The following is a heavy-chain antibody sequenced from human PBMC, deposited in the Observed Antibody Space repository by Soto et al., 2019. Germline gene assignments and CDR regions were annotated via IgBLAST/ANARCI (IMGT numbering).Heavy chain of an antibody. D-gene: IGHD7-27*01. V-gene: IGHV3-33*01. J-gene: IGHJ4*02. CDR1: GFTFSSYG. Sequence: QVQLVESGGGVVQPGRSLRLSYAASGFTFSSYGMHWVRQAPGKGLEWMAVIWYDGNSKDYGDSVRGRFTVSRDNPKNTLYLQRDSLRAEDTAVYYCARDSASGEGFDFWGQGTLVSVSS. CDR2: IWYDGNSK. CDR3: ARDSASGEGFDF.